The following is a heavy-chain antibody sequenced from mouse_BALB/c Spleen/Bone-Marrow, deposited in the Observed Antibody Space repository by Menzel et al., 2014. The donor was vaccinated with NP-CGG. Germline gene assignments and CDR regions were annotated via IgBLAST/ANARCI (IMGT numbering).Heavy chain of an antibody. CDR3: ARWEYYAMDY. CDR2: IDPANGNT. V-gene: IGHV14-3*02. CDR1: GFDIKDTY. J-gene: IGHJ4*01. D-gene: IGHD4-1*01. Sequence: VQLQQSGAELVKPGASVRLSCTASGFDIKDTYMHWVKQRPEQGLEWIGRIDPANGNTKYDPKFQGKATITADTSSNTAYLQLSSLTSEDTAVYYCARWEYYAMDYWGQGTSVTVSS.